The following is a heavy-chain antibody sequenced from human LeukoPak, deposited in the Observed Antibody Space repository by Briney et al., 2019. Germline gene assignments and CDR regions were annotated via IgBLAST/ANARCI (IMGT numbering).Heavy chain of an antibody. CDR1: GFTFSSYE. CDR2: ISSSGITI. CDR3: AGRGGPPRYFDY. J-gene: IGHJ4*02. V-gene: IGHV3-48*03. Sequence: GGSLRLSCAASGFTFSSYEMTWVRQAPGRGLEWVSFISSSGITIYYADSVKGRFTISRDNAKNSLYLQMNSLRAEDTAVYYCAGRGGPPRYFDYWGQGTLVTVSS.